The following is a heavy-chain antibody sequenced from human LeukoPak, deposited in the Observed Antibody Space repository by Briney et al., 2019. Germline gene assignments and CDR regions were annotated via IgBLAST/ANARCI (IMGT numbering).Heavy chain of an antibody. CDR2: ISGSGGST. V-gene: IGHV3-23*01. D-gene: IGHD1-26*01. CDR1: GFTFSSYA. CDR3: AKDTWELPNYHMDV. J-gene: IGHJ6*03. Sequence: GGSLRLSCAASGFTFSSYAMSWVRQAPGKGLEWVSAISGSGGSTYYADSVKGRFTISRDNSKNTLYLQMNSLRAEDTAVYYCAKDTWELPNYHMDVWGKGTTVTVSS.